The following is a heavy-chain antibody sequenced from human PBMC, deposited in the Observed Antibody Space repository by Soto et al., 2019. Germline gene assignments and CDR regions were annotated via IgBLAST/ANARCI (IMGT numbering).Heavy chain of an antibody. CDR3: ARDISNQPDY. CDR1: GFTFSSHD. V-gene: IGHV3-33*01. D-gene: IGHD6-13*01. Sequence: QVQLVESGGGVVQPGRSLRLSCAASGFTFSSHDMHWVRQAPGKGLEWLAIIWSDGDTKFYADSVKGRLTISRDNSENMLYLQMNSLSAEDTAVYYCARDISNQPDYWGQGTLVTVSS. J-gene: IGHJ4*02. CDR2: IWSDGDTK.